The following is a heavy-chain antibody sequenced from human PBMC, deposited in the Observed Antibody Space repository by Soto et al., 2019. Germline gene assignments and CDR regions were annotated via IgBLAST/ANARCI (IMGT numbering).Heavy chain of an antibody. V-gene: IGHV4-31*03. CDR3: ARWRGGSSWPYYYYGMDV. J-gene: IGHJ6*02. CDR2: IYYSGST. CDR1: GGSISSGGYY. Sequence: SETLSLTCTVSGGSISSGGYYWNWIRQHPGKGLEWIGYIYYSGSTYYNPSLKSRVTISVDTSKNQFSLKLSSVTAADTAVYYCARWRGGSSWPYYYYGMDVWGQGTTVTVSS. D-gene: IGHD3-16*01.